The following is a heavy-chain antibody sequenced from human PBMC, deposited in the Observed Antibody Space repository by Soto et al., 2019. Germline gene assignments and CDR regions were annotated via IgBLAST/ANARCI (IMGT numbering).Heavy chain of an antibody. Sequence: VGSLRLSCAASGFTLTRYSMNWVRQAPGKGLEWVSSISSTTNYIYYGDSMKGRFTISRDNAKNSLYLEMNSLRAEDTAVYYCARESEDLTSNFDYWGQGTLVTVSS. V-gene: IGHV3-21*06. CDR3: ARESEDLTSNFDY. CDR2: ISSTTNYI. J-gene: IGHJ4*02. CDR1: GFTLTRYS.